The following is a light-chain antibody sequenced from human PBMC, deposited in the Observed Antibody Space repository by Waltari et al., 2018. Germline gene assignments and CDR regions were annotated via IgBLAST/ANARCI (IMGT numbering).Light chain of an antibody. J-gene: IGKJ4*01. CDR1: QSLLDSDGYTH. CDR2: LGS. CDR3: MQTLQTPLT. Sequence: DIVMIQTPISLPVTPGESAAVSCLSSQSLLDSDGYTHLHWYLQKPGQSPQLLMYLGSNRASGVPDRLSGSGSGTDFTLKINRVEAEDVGVYYCMQTLQTPLTFGGGTKVEIK. V-gene: IGKV2-28*01.